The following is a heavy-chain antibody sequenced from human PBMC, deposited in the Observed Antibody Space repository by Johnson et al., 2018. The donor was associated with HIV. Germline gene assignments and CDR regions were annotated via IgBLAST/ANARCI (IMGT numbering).Heavy chain of an antibody. Sequence: VQLMESGGGLVKPGGSLRLSCAASGFTFTNAWMHWVRQAPGKGLEWVGRIKRKTDGETTDYTTPVKGRFTISRDDSKNTLYLQMNSLKTEDTAVYYCATDVPSAPYYNAFEVWGQGTMVTVSS. J-gene: IGHJ3*01. D-gene: IGHD1-26*01. CDR2: IKRKTDGETT. V-gene: IGHV3-15*01. CDR3: ATDVPSAPYYNAFEV. CDR1: GFTFTNAW.